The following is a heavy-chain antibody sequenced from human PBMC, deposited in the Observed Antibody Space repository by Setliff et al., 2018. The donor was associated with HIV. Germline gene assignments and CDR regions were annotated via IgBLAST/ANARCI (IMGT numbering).Heavy chain of an antibody. CDR3: ARAEGDAYNSLPYFDS. D-gene: IGHD1-1*01. J-gene: IGHJ4*02. Sequence: PSETLSLTCTVSGGSTSRFYWTWIRQPPGKGLEWIGFVYSTGSINYSPSFRGRLTVSLDTSENQFSLHLTSVTAADTAVYYCARAEGDAYNSLPYFDSWGPGALVTVSS. CDR2: VYSTGSI. CDR1: GGSTSRFY. V-gene: IGHV4-59*01.